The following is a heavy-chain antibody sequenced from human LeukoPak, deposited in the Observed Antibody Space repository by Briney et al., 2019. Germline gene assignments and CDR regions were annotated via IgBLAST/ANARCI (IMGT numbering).Heavy chain of an antibody. CDR2: ISSSSSTI. Sequence: GGSLRLACAPAAFTFSSYSMNSVSQAPGEGLEWVSYISSSSSTIYYADSVKGRFTISRDNAKNSLYLQMNSLRAEDTAVYYCASYYDSSGYYFLPFDYGGQGTLVTVSS. CDR3: ASYYDSSGYYFLPFDY. D-gene: IGHD3-22*01. J-gene: IGHJ4*02. CDR1: AFTFSSYS. V-gene: IGHV3-48*04.